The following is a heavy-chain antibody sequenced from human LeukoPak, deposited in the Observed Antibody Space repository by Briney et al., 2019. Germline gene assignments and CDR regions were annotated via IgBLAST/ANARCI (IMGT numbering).Heavy chain of an antibody. CDR2: ISAYNGNT. V-gene: IGHV1-18*01. J-gene: IGHJ6*03. CDR3: AREWLLNYYMDV. CDR1: GYTFTSYG. D-gene: IGHD3-22*01. Sequence: GASVKVSCKASGYTFTSYGISWVRQAPGQGLEWMGRISAYNGNTNYAQKLQDRVTMTTDTSTSTAYMELRSLRSDDTAVYYCAREWLLNYYMDVWGKGTTVTVSS.